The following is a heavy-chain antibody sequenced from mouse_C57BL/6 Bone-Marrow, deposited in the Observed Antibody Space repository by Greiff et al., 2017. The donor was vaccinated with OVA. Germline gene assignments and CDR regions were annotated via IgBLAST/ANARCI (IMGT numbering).Heavy chain of an antibody. V-gene: IGHV5-6*01. CDR1: GFTFSSYG. CDR3: ARRGYYYGSSRWFAY. Sequence: EVMLVESGGDLVKPGGSLKLSCAASGFTFSSYGMSWVRQTPDKRLEWVATISSGGSYTYYPDSVKGRFTISRDNAKNTLYLQMSSLKSEDTAMYYCARRGYYYGSSRWFAYWGQGTLVTVSA. D-gene: IGHD1-1*01. J-gene: IGHJ3*01. CDR2: ISSGGSYT.